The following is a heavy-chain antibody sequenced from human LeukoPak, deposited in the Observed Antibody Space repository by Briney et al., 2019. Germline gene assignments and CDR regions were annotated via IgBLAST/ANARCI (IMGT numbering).Heavy chain of an antibody. CDR3: AKSYYYHSGSFDY. Sequence: GRSLRLSCAASGFTFSTFNMHWVCQAPGKGLEWVAVFSSDGRSTFYAETVQGRFTLSRDNSKNTLSLQMNSLRAEDTAVYYCAKSYYYHSGSFDYWGQGTLVTVSS. V-gene: IGHV3-30*18. D-gene: IGHD3-10*01. J-gene: IGHJ4*02. CDR1: GFTFSTFN. CDR2: FSSDGRST.